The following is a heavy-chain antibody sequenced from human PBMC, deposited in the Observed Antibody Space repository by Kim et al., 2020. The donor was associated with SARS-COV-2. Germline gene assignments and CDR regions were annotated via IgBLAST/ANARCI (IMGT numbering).Heavy chain of an antibody. CDR2: ISSSSSYI. V-gene: IGHV3-21*01. CDR3: ARGGDCSSTSCLDY. CDR1: GLDFSMAL. D-gene: IGHD2-2*01. Sequence: GGSLRLSCAASGLDFSMALMHWVRQAPGKGLEWVSSISSSSSYIYYADSVKGRFTISRDNAKNSLYLQMNSLRAEDTAVSYCARGGDCSSTSCLDYWGQGNLVTVSS. J-gene: IGHJ4*02.